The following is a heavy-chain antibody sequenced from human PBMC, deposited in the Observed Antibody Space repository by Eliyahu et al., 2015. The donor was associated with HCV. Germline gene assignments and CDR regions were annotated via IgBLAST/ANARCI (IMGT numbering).Heavy chain of an antibody. CDR2: IXHSGST. Sequence: QVQLQQWGAGLLKPSETLSLTCAVYGGSFSGYYWSWIRQPPGKGLEWIGEIXHSGSTNYNPSLKSRVTILVDTSKNQFSLKLSSVTAADTAVYYCARDSQDYGGNXDYWGQGTLVTVSX. J-gene: IGHJ4*02. V-gene: IGHV4-34*01. CDR3: ARDSQDYGGNXDY. CDR1: GGSFSGYY. D-gene: IGHD4-23*01.